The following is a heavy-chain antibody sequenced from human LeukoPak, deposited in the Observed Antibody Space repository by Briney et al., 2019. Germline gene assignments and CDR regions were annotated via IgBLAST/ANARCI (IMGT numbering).Heavy chain of an antibody. CDR1: GLTFISYS. D-gene: IGHD3-9*01. CDR3: ARAPPGYFGYMDV. Sequence: GGSLRLSCAASGLTFISYSMNWVRPAPGKGLEGVSYISSSSSSIYYADSVKGRFTISRDNAKNSLYLQMNSLRAEDTAVYYCARAPPGYFGYMDVWAKGPRSPSP. V-gene: IGHV3-48*04. CDR2: ISSSSSSI. J-gene: IGHJ6*03.